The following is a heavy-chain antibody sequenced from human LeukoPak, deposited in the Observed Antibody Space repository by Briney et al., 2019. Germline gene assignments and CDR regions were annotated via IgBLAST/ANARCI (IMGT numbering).Heavy chain of an antibody. D-gene: IGHD3/OR15-3a*01. V-gene: IGHV3-48*02. Sequence: GGSLRLSCAASGFTFSDYGISWGRQAPGKGLEWVSYISRGSSTIYYTDSVKGRFTVSRDNAKNSLYLQMNSLRDEDTAVYYCVKSVGFGRGGFDYWGQGTLVTVSS. CDR3: VKSVGFGRGGFDY. CDR1: GFTFSDYG. CDR2: ISRGSSTI. J-gene: IGHJ4*02.